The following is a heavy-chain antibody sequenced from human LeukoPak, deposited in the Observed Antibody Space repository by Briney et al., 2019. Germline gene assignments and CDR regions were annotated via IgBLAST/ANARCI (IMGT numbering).Heavy chain of an antibody. CDR3: ARDRASGSYFEDAFDI. CDR2: IIPIFGTA. D-gene: IGHD1-26*01. Sequence: ASVKVSCKASGGTFSSYAISWVRQAPGQGLEWMGGIIPIFGTASYAQKFQGRVTITADESTSTAYMELSSLRSEDTAVYYCARDRASGSYFEDAFDIWGQGTMVTVSS. V-gene: IGHV1-69*13. J-gene: IGHJ3*02. CDR1: GGTFSSYA.